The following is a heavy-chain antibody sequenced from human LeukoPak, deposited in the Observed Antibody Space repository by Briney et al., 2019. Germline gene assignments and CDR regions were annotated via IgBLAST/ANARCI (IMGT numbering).Heavy chain of an antibody. D-gene: IGHD3-22*01. CDR3: ARDLGQYYDTSDNWFDP. Sequence: AGGSLRLSCAASGFTFSSYWMHWVRQAPGKGLVWVSRIKNDGSSTTYADSVKGRFTISRDNAKNTLNLQMNSLRAEDTAVYYCARDLGQYYDTSDNWFDPWGQGTLVTVSS. J-gene: IGHJ5*02. V-gene: IGHV3-74*01. CDR2: IKNDGSST. CDR1: GFTFSSYW.